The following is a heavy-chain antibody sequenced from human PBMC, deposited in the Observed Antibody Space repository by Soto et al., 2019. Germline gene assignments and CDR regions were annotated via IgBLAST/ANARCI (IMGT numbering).Heavy chain of an antibody. V-gene: IGHV3-33*01. Sequence: GGSLRLSCAASGFTFSSYGMHWVRQAPGKGLEWVAVIWYDGSNKYYADSVKGRFTISRDNSKNTLYLQMNSLRAEDTAVYYCARDKIPEVPAELRPSGENWFDPWGQGTLVTVSS. CDR1: GFTFSSYG. CDR2: IWYDGSNK. J-gene: IGHJ5*02. CDR3: ARDKIPEVPAELRPSGENWFDP. D-gene: IGHD2-2*01.